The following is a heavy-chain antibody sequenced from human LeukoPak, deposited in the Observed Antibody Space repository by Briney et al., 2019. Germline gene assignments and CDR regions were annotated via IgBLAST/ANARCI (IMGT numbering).Heavy chain of an antibody. Sequence: SETLSLTCTVSGGSISSYYWSWIRQPPGKGLDRIGYIYYSGSTNYNPSLKSRVTISVDTSKNQFSLKLSSVTAADTAVYYCARVGPPSSPSFDYWGQGTLVTVSS. CDR1: GGSISSYY. CDR3: ARVGPPSSPSFDY. J-gene: IGHJ4*02. V-gene: IGHV4-59*01. CDR2: IYYSGST.